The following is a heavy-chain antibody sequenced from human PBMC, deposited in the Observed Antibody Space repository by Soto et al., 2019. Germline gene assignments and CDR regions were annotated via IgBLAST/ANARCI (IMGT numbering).Heavy chain of an antibody. J-gene: IGHJ5*02. Sequence: GASVKVSCKVSGYTLAELSMQWVRQAPGRGLEWMGGFDPEDGETIYAQKLQGRVTMTTDTSTSTAYMELRSLRSDDTAVYYCARIRGYSSSWPGNWFDPWGQGTLVTVS. CDR3: ARIRGYSSSWPGNWFDP. CDR2: FDPEDGET. CDR1: GYTLAELS. V-gene: IGHV1-24*01. D-gene: IGHD6-13*01.